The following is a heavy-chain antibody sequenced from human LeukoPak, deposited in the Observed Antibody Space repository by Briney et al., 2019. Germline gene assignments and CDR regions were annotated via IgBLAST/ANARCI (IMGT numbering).Heavy chain of an antibody. Sequence: PGGSLRLSCAASGFTFSSYWMHWVRQAPGKGLEWVSGISWNSGSIGYADSVKGRFTISRDNAKNSLYLQMNSLRAEDTALYYCAKGAVTTSMDVWGQGTTVTVSS. CDR2: ISWNSGSI. CDR1: GFTFSSYW. CDR3: AKGAVTTSMDV. J-gene: IGHJ6*02. D-gene: IGHD1-1*01. V-gene: IGHV3-9*01.